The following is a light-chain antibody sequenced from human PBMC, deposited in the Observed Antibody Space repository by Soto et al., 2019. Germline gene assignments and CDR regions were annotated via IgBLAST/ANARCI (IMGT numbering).Light chain of an antibody. CDR3: QQYHSYPYT. CDR2: KAS. V-gene: IGKV1-5*03. CDR1: QSISSW. J-gene: IGKJ2*01. Sequence: DIQMTQSPSTLSASVGDRVTITCRASQSISSWLAWYQQKPGKAPKLLIYKASSLESGVPSRFSGSGSGTEFXLTISSLQPDDFATYYCQQYHSYPYTFGQGTKLEIK.